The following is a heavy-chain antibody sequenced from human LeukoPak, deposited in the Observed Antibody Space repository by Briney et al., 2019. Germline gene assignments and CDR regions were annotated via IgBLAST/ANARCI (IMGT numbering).Heavy chain of an antibody. J-gene: IGHJ6*02. V-gene: IGHV1-2*02. CDR1: GYTFTDYY. D-gene: IGHD6-19*01. CDR3: ARDWQYSSGWRYYYGMDV. CDR2: INPNSGGT. Sequence: GASVKVSCKASGYTFTDYYMHLVRQAPGQGLEWMGWINPNSGGTDFSQKFQGRVTMTRDTAISTAYMELSRLTSDDTAVYFCARDWQYSSGWRYYYGMDVWGQGTTVTVSS.